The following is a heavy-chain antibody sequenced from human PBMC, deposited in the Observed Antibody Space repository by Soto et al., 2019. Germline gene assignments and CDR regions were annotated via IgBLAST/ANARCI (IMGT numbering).Heavy chain of an antibody. CDR1: GFTFSSYA. CDR3: AKDGDILSGYPEYFQH. D-gene: IGHD3-9*01. Sequence: EVQLLESGGGFVQPGGSLRLSCAASGFTFSSYAMSWVRQAPGKGLECVSSISGGGGSTYYADSVKGRFTISRDNSKNTLYLQMNSLRAEDTAVYYCAKDGDILSGYPEYFQHWGQGTLVTVSS. J-gene: IGHJ1*01. CDR2: ISGGGGST. V-gene: IGHV3-23*01.